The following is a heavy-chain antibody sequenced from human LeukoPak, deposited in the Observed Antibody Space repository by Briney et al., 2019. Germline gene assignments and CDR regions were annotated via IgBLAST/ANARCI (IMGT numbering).Heavy chain of an antibody. V-gene: IGHV1-18*04. D-gene: IGHD1-26*01. Sequence: ASVKVSCKASGHTFTDYHIHWVRQAPGQGLEWMGWISGYNGDTSYAQKFQGRVTMTTDTSTSTAYMELRSLRSDDTAVYYCARGTWEAAARPYSFDTWGQGTLVTVSS. CDR2: ISGYNGDT. CDR1: GHTFTDYH. J-gene: IGHJ4*02. CDR3: ARGTWEAAARPYSFDT.